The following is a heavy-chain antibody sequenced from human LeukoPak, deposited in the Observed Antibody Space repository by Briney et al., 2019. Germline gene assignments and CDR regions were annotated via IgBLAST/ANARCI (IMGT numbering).Heavy chain of an antibody. V-gene: IGHV1-46*01. Sequence: GASVTVSCKASGYTFTSYYMHWVRQAPGQGLEWMGIINPSGGSTSYAQKFQGRVTMTRDTSISTAYMELSRLRSDDTAVYYCASHVYGDYHDYYYYGMDVWGQGTTVTVSS. J-gene: IGHJ6*02. CDR1: GYTFTSYY. D-gene: IGHD4-17*01. CDR3: ASHVYGDYHDYYYYGMDV. CDR2: INPSGGST.